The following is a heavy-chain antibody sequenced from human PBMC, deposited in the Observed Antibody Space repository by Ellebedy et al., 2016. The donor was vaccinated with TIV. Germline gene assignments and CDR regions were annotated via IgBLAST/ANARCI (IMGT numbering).Heavy chain of an antibody. D-gene: IGHD5-18*01. V-gene: IGHV4-39*01. Sequence: MPSETLSLTCTVSGGSIRSSSYYWGWLRQHPGKGLEWIGNIYYSGRTYYNPSLKSQVTISVDTSKNQFYLKLTSLIAADTAVYYCARQGYRGYSYGATYTPFDYWGQGTLVTVSS. CDR3: ARQGYRGYSYGATYTPFDY. J-gene: IGHJ4*02. CDR2: IYYSGRT. CDR1: GGSIRSSSYY.